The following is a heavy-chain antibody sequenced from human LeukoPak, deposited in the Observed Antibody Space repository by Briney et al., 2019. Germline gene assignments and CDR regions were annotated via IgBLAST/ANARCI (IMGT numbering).Heavy chain of an antibody. J-gene: IGHJ3*02. CDR3: ARGGQGDGYSADEAFDI. CDR2: VYNSGST. V-gene: IGHV4-59*12. Sequence: AETLSLTCSVSGGSISIYYWSWIRQPPGKGLEWIGYVYNSGSTDYNPSLKSRVTISVDTSKNQFSLQLNSVTPEDTAVYYCARGGQGDGYSADEAFDIWGQGTMVTVS. CDR1: GGSISIYY. D-gene: IGHD5-18*01.